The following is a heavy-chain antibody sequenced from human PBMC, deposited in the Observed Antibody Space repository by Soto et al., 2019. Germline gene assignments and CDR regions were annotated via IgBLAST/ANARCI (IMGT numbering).Heavy chain of an antibody. J-gene: IGHJ4*02. CDR3: ATPRPLQGGEFDY. V-gene: IGHV4-38-2*02. CDR1: GYSISSGYY. D-gene: IGHD3-16*01. CDR2: IYHSGST. Sequence: SETLSLTCTVSGYSISSGYYWGWIRQPPGKGLEWIGSIYHSGSTYYNPSLKSRVTISVDTSKNQFSLKLSSVTAADTAVYYCATPRPLQGGEFDYWGQGTLVTVSS.